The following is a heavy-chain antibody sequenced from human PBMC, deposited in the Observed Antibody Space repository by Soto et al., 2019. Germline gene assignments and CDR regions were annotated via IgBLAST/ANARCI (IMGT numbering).Heavy chain of an antibody. CDR1: GGSISSYY. J-gene: IGHJ3*02. V-gene: IGHV4-59*08. D-gene: IGHD4-17*01. CDR3: ARLYGDYGFWRDAFDI. CDR2: IYYSGST. Sequence: PETLSLTCTVSGGSISSYYWSWIRQPPGKGPEWIGYIYYSGSTNYNPSLKSRVTISVDTSKNQFSLKLSSVTAADTAVYYCARLYGDYGFWRDAFDIWGQGTMVTVSS.